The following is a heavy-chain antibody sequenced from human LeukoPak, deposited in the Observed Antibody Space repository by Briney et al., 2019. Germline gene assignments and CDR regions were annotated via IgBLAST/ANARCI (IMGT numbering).Heavy chain of an antibody. V-gene: IGHV3-66*02. CDR2: IYSGGST. CDR3: ARLGSRNYDSNGYYLDYFDY. J-gene: IGHJ4*02. Sequence: GGSLRLSCAASGFTVSSNYMSWVRQAPGKGLEWVSVIYSGGSTYYADSVKGRFTISRDNSKNTLYLQMNSLRAEDTAVYYCARLGSRNYDSNGYYLDYFDYWGQGTLVTVSS. D-gene: IGHD3-22*01. CDR1: GFTVSSNY.